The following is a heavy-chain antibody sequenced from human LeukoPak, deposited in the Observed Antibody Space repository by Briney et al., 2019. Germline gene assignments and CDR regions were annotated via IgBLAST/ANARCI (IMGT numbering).Heavy chain of an antibody. Sequence: PGGSLRLSCAASGFTFSSYGMYWVRQAPGKGLEWVAFIRYDGSNKYYADSVKGRFTISRDNSKNTLYLQMNSLRAEDTAVYYCANGGCSSTSCSGRNDAFDIWGQGTMVTVSS. J-gene: IGHJ3*02. CDR1: GFTFSSYG. D-gene: IGHD2-2*01. CDR2: IRYDGSNK. CDR3: ANGGCSSTSCSGRNDAFDI. V-gene: IGHV3-30*02.